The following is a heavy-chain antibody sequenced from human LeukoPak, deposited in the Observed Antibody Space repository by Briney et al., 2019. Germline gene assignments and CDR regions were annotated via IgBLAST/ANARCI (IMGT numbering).Heavy chain of an antibody. CDR2: IHYSGTT. CDR3: ARKGRSSSFDY. Sequence: SETLSLTCAVSGYSISSGYQWAWIRQPPGKGLEWLGSIHYSGTTYYKASLKSRVTISVDTSQNQFSLKLTSVTAADTAVYYCARKGRSSSFDYWSQGTLITVSS. CDR1: GYSISSGYQ. V-gene: IGHV4-38-2*01. D-gene: IGHD6-13*01. J-gene: IGHJ4*02.